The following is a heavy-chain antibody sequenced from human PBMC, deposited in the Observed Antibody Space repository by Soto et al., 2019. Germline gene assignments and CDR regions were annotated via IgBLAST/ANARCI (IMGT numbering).Heavy chain of an antibody. V-gene: IGHV1-18*01. CDR1: GYTFTSHG. Sequence: ASVKVSCKASGYTFTSHGVTWVRQAPGQGLEWMGWISASNGNVNFAQKFQDRVTMTTDTSTNTAYMELGSLRSDDTAIYYCAAAPHQYYFDFWGQGTLVTVSS. CDR3: AAAPHQYYFDF. J-gene: IGHJ4*02. CDR2: ISASNGNV.